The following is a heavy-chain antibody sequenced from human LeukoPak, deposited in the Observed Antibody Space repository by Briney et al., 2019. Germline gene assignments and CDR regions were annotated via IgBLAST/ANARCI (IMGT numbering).Heavy chain of an antibody. CDR1: GYSISSGYN. Sequence: SETLSLTCTVSGYSISSGYNWGWIRQSTGKGLEWIGNIYYIGTSDYNPSLKSRVTISIDTSKNQFSLNLRSVTAADTAFYYCARHRSGSYIRYFDFWGQGALVTVSS. V-gene: IGHV4-38-2*02. CDR2: IYYIGTS. CDR3: ARHRSGSYIRYFDF. D-gene: IGHD1-26*01. J-gene: IGHJ4*02.